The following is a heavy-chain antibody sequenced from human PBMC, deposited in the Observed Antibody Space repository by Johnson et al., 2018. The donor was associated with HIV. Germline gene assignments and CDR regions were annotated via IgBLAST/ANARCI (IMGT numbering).Heavy chain of an antibody. D-gene: IGHD6-19*01. V-gene: IGHV3-30*19. CDR1: GFTFSTYG. CDR2: ISYDGSSR. CDR3: ARGLWLTPDVFDV. Sequence: QMQLVESGGGVVQPGRSLRLSCAASGFTFSTYGMHWVRQAPGRGLEWVAVISYDGSSRYYADSVKGRFTISRDNTKNLLYLQMKSLIAEDTAVYYCARGLWLTPDVFDVWGQGTMVTVSS. J-gene: IGHJ3*01.